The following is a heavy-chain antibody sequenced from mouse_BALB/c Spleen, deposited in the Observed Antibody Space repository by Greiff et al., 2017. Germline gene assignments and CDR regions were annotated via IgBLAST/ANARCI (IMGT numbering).Heavy chain of an antibody. CDR1: GYAFTSYN. CDR3: ARGLLRGHGFAY. V-gene: IGHV1S135*01. D-gene: IGHD1-1*01. Sequence: EVQLVESGPELVKPGASVKVSCKASGYAFTSYNMYWVKQSHGKSLEWIGYIDPYNGGTSYTQKFKGKATLTVDKSSSTAYMHLNSLTSEDSAVYYCARGLLRGHGFAYWGQGTLVTVSA. J-gene: IGHJ3*01. CDR2: IDPYNGGT.